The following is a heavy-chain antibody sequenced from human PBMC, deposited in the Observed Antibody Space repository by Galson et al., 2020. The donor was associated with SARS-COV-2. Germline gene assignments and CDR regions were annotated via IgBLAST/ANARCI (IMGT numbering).Heavy chain of an antibody. V-gene: IGHV3-33*08. CDR1: GFNFRTYA. CDR2: IWYDGINK. CDR3: ATEPPSSGYCLRD. J-gene: IGHJ4*02. Sequence: GESLKISCAASGFNFRTYAMHWVRQAPGKGLEWVAIIWYDGINKYYADSVKGRFTISRDNSKNILYLQMNSLRVEDTAIYYCATEPPSSGYCLRDWGQGTLVTVSS. D-gene: IGHD3-22*01.